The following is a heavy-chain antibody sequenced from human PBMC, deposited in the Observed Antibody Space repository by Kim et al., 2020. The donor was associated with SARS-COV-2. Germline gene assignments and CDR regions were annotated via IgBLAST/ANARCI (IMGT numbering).Heavy chain of an antibody. Sequence: GGSLRLSCEASGFTFSSSWMSWVRQAPGKGLEWVANIKADESEKYYIDSVEGRFTISRDNAKNSLYLQMNSLRAEDTAVYYCTRERVTEKSHFDYWGRGTLVTVSS. CDR2: IKADESEK. D-gene: IGHD2-21*02. V-gene: IGHV3-7*01. J-gene: IGHJ4*02. CDR1: GFTFSSSW. CDR3: TRERVTEKSHFDY.